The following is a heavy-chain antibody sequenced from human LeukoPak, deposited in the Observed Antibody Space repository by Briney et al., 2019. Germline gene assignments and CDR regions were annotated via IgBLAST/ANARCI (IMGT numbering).Heavy chain of an antibody. V-gene: IGHV4-34*01. D-gene: IGHD6-13*01. CDR1: GGAFSGYY. J-gene: IGHJ4*02. CDR3: ARGPGIAAAAPFDY. Sequence: SETLSLTCAVYGGAFSGYYWSWIRQPPGKGLEWIGEINHSGSTNYNPSLKSRVTISVDTSKNQFSLKLSSVTAADTAVYYCARGPGIAAAAPFDYWGQGTLVTVSS. CDR2: INHSGST.